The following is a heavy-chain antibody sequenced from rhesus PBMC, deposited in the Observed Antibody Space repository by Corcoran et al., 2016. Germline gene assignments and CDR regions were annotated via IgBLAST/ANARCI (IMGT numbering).Heavy chain of an antibody. V-gene: IGHV5-2*01. CDR3: AKGGIAAAGSYFDY. CDR2: IDPSDSDT. J-gene: IGHJ4*01. Sequence: EVQLVQSGAEVKRPGESLKISCKTSGYSFTSYWISWVRQMPGKGLEWMGAIDPSDSDTRHSPSFQGQVTISANKSISTAYLQCSRLKASDTATYYCAKGGIAAAGSYFDYWGQGVLVTVSS. CDR1: GYSFTSYW. D-gene: IGHD6-25*01.